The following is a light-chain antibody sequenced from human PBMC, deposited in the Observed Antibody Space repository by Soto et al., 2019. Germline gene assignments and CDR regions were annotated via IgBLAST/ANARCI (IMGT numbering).Light chain of an antibody. CDR1: SSDVGGYKY. CDR3: SSYAGINNLGD. J-gene: IGLJ1*01. V-gene: IGLV2-8*01. Sequence: QSALTQPPSASGAPGQSVTISCTGTSSDVGGYKYVSWYQQHPGKAPKLMIFEVNKRPSGVPDRFSGSKSGNTASLTVSGLQAEDEADYYCSSYAGINNLGDLGPGTKVTVL. CDR2: EVN.